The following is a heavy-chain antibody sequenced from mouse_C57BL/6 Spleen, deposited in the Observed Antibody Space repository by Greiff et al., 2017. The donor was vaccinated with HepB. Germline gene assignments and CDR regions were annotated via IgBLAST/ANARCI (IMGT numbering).Heavy chain of an antibody. CDR1: GYTFTSYW. V-gene: IGHV1-69*01. D-gene: IGHD1-1*01. CDR3: ARMHYYGSSYGYFDV. CDR2: IDPSDSYT. Sequence: QVQLQQPGAELVMPGASVKLSCKASGYTFTSYWMHWVKQRPGQGLEWFGEIDPSDSYTNYNQKFKGKSTLTVDKSSSTAYMQLSSLTSEDSAVYYCARMHYYGSSYGYFDVWGTGTTVTVSS. J-gene: IGHJ1*03.